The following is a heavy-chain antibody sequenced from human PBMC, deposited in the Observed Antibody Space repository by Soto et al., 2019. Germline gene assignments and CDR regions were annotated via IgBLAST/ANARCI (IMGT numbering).Heavy chain of an antibody. V-gene: IGHV1-69*01. Sequence: QVQLVQSGAEVKKPGSSVKVSCKASGGTFSSYAISWVRQAPGQGLEWMGGIIPIFGTANYAQKFQGRVTITADESTSTAYMELSTLRSEDTAVYYCARWGRVGTRDYYGMDVWGQGTTVTVSS. CDR3: ARWGRVGTRDYYGMDV. D-gene: IGHD1-26*01. CDR2: IIPIFGTA. CDR1: GGTFSSYA. J-gene: IGHJ6*02.